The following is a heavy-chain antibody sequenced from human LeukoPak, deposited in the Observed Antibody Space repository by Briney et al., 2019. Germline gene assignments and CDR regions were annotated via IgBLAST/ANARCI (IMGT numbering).Heavy chain of an antibody. CDR2: INPSGGST. J-gene: IGHJ4*02. CDR3: ARGSSGGRTKGGFDY. V-gene: IGHV1-46*01. Sequence: ASVKVSCKASGYTFTSYYMHWVRQAPGQGLEWMGIINPSGGSTSYARKFQGRVTMTRDTSTSTVYMELSSLRSEDTAVYYCARGSSGGRTKGGFDYWGQGTLVTVSS. D-gene: IGHD4-23*01. CDR1: GYTFTSYY.